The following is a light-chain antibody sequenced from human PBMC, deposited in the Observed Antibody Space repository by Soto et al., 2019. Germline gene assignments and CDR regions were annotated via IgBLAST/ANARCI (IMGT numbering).Light chain of an antibody. Sequence: QSALTQPPSASGSPGQSVNISCTGTSSDVGGYDFVSWYQQHPGKAPKLVIYEVTRRPSGVPDRFSGSKSGNTASLTVSGLQAEDEAVYYCSSYAGSTIFGGGTKLTVL. CDR3: SSYAGSTI. CDR1: SSDVGGYDF. CDR2: EVT. J-gene: IGLJ2*01. V-gene: IGLV2-8*01.